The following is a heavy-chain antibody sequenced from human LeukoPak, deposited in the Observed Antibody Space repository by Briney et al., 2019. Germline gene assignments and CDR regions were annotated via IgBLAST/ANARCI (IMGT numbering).Heavy chain of an antibody. J-gene: IGHJ4*02. V-gene: IGHV3-23*01. Sequence: GGSLRLSCAASGFTFSSYAMSWVRQAPGKGLEWVSAISGSGSSTYYADSVKGRFTISRDTSKNTLYLQMNSLRAEDTAVYYCAKEQDIVVVVAATNYYFDYWGQGTLVTVSS. CDR3: AKEQDIVVVVAATNYYFDY. D-gene: IGHD2-15*01. CDR2: ISGSGSST. CDR1: GFTFSSYA.